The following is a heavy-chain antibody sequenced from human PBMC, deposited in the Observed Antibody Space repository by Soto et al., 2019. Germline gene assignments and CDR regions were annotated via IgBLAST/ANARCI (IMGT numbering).Heavy chain of an antibody. V-gene: IGHV4-59*08. D-gene: IGHD3-3*01. CDR3: ASTDPITIFGVVIPPDAFDI. J-gene: IGHJ3*02. Sequence: SETLSLTCTVSSGSISSYYWSWIRQPPGKGLEWIGYIYYSGSTNYNPSLKSRVTISVDTSKNQFSLKLSSVTAADTAVYYCASTDPITIFGVVIPPDAFDIWGQGTMVTVSS. CDR1: SGSISSYY. CDR2: IYYSGST.